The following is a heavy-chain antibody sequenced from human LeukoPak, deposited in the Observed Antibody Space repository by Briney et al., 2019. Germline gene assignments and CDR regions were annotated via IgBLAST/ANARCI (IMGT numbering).Heavy chain of an antibody. V-gene: IGHV3-23*01. CDR3: EPPLQFLES. J-gene: IGHJ5*02. Sequence: ETLSLTCTVSGGSISSYYWSWIRQPPGKGLEWVSTINSNGGSTYYASSVKGRFTISRDNSRNTLYLRMSSLRAEDTAVYYCEPPLQFLESWGQGTMVIVSS. CDR1: GGSISSYY. D-gene: IGHD3-3*01. CDR2: INSNGGST.